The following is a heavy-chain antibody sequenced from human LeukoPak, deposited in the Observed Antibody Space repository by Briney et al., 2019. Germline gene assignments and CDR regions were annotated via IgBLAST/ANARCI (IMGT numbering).Heavy chain of an antibody. D-gene: IGHD4-17*01. CDR1: GGSISSYY. J-gene: IGHJ3*02. V-gene: IGHV4-59*01. CDR2: IYYSGST. Sequence: PSETLSLTCTVSGGSISSYYWSWIRQPPVKGLEWIGYIYYSGSTNYNPSLKSRVTISVDTSKNQFSLKLSSVTAADTAVYYCARADGDYVSTFAFDIWGQGTMVTVSS. CDR3: ARADGDYVSTFAFDI.